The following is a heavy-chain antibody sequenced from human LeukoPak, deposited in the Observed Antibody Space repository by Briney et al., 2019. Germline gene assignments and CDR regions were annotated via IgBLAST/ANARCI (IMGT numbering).Heavy chain of an antibody. J-gene: IGHJ2*01. CDR3: ARVLVAAAGTSWYFDL. Sequence: AGGSLRLSCAASGFTFSSYAMHWVRQAPGKGLEWVAVISYDGSNKYYADSVKGRFTISRDNSKNTPYLQMNSLRAEDTAVYYCARVLVAAAGTSWYFDLWGRGTLVTVSS. D-gene: IGHD6-13*01. V-gene: IGHV3-30-3*01. CDR1: GFTFSSYA. CDR2: ISYDGSNK.